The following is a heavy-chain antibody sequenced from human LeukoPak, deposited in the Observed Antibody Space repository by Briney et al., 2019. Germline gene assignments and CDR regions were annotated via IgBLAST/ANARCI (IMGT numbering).Heavy chain of an antibody. Sequence: ASVKVSCKASGGTFSSYGINWVRQAPGQGLEWMGGIIPIFGTADYAPKFQGRVTITADESTSTAYVELSNLRSEDTAVYYCARLVAVAGTADAFDIWGQGTMVTVSS. D-gene: IGHD6-19*01. V-gene: IGHV1-69*13. CDR3: ARLVAVAGTADAFDI. CDR2: IIPIFGTA. CDR1: GGTFSSYG. J-gene: IGHJ3*02.